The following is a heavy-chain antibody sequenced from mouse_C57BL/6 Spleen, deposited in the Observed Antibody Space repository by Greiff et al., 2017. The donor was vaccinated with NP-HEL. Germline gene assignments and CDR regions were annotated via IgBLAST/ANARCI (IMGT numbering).Heavy chain of an antibody. CDR2: IYPGDGDT. CDR3: ARSGTAYYFDY. V-gene: IGHV1-82*01. Sequence: QVQLQQSGPELVKPGASVKISCKASGYAFSSSWMNWVKQRPGKGLEWIGRIYPGDGDTNYNGKFKGKATLTADKSSSPAYMQLSSLTSEDSAVYFCARSGTAYYFDYWGQGTTLTVSS. CDR1: GYAFSSSW. D-gene: IGHD1-2*01. J-gene: IGHJ2*01.